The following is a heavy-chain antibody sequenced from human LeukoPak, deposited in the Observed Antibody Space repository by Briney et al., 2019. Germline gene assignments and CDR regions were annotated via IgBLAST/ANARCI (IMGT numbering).Heavy chain of an antibody. V-gene: IGHV3-21*01. CDR2: ISSSSSYI. Sequence: GGSLRLSCAASGFTFSSYSMNWVRQAPGKGLEWVSSISSSSSYIYYAHSVKGRFTISRDNAKNSLYLQMNSLRAEDTAVYYCAREGYGDYYFDYWGQGTLVTVSS. CDR1: GFTFSSYS. CDR3: AREGYGDYYFDY. J-gene: IGHJ4*02. D-gene: IGHD4-17*01.